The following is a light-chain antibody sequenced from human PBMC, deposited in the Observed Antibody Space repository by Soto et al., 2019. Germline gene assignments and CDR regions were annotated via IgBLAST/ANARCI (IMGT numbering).Light chain of an antibody. V-gene: IGLV1-44*01. CDR3: STWDDALNRVV. Sequence: QSVLTQSPSASGTPGQTVTISCSGSSPNIGSNTMNWYQQFPGTAPKLFIYSDDQRPSGVPDRFSGSRSGTSASLTISGLQSEDEADYFCSTWDDALNRVVFGGGTKLTVL. CDR1: SPNIGSNT. CDR2: SDD. J-gene: IGLJ2*01.